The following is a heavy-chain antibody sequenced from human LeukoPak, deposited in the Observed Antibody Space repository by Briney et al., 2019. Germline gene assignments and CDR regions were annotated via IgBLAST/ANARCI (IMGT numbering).Heavy chain of an antibody. CDR1: GYSFTSYW. Sequence: GESPKISCKGSGYSFTSYWIGWVRQMPGKGLEWMGIIYPGDSDTRYSPSFQGQVTISADKSISTAYLQWSSLKASDTAMYYCARRITIFGVVTLDAFDIWGQGTMVTVSS. V-gene: IGHV5-51*01. J-gene: IGHJ3*02. D-gene: IGHD3-3*01. CDR3: ARRITIFGVVTLDAFDI. CDR2: IYPGDSDT.